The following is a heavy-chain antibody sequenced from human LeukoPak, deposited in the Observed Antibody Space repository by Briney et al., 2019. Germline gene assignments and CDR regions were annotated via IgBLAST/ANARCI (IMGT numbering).Heavy chain of an antibody. V-gene: IGHV3-21*01. Sequence: GGSLRLSCAASGFTFSSYSMNWVRQAPGKGLEWVSSISSSSSYIYYADSVKGRFTISRDNAKNSLYLQMNSLRAEDTAVYYCARQGAVAGMSFDYWGQGTLVTVSS. J-gene: IGHJ4*02. CDR3: ARQGAVAGMSFDY. D-gene: IGHD6-19*01. CDR1: GFTFSSYS. CDR2: ISSSSSYI.